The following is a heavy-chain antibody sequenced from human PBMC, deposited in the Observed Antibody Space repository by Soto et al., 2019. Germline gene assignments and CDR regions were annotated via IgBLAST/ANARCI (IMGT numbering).Heavy chain of an antibody. V-gene: IGHV1-3*01. CDR1: GYTFTSYA. D-gene: IGHD6-6*01. Sequence: ASVKVSCKASGYTFTSYAMHWVRQAPGQRLEWMRWINAGNGNTKYSQKFQGRVTITRDTSASTAYMELSSLRSEDTAVYYCARVLSSSSFYYYYGMDVWGQGXTVTVSS. J-gene: IGHJ6*02. CDR3: ARVLSSSSFYYYYGMDV. CDR2: INAGNGNT.